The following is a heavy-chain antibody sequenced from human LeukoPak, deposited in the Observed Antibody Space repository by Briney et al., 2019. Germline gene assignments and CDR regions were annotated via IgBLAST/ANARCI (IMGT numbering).Heavy chain of an antibody. CDR1: GGSFSGYY. V-gene: IGHV4-34*01. CDR3: ARGLQGYY. CDR2: INHSGST. Sequence: KPSATLSLTCAVYGGSFSGYYWSWIRPPPGKGLEGIGEINHSGSTNYNPSLKSRVTISVDTSKNQFSLKLSSVTAADTAVYYCARGLQGYYWGEGNLVTVSS. J-gene: IGHJ4*02.